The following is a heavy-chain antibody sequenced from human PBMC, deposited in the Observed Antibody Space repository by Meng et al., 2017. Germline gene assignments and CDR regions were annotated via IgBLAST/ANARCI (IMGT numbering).Heavy chain of an antibody. Sequence: AQQQQWGAGLLKPSGTLSLTCAVYGGSFSGYYWSWIRQPPGKGLEWIGEINHSGSTNYNPSLKSRVTISVDTSKNQFSLKLSSVTAADTAVYYCARGTRGYSYGNDYWGQGTLVTVSS. V-gene: IGHV4-34*01. CDR2: INHSGST. J-gene: IGHJ4*02. CDR3: ARGTRGYSYGNDY. D-gene: IGHD5-18*01. CDR1: GGSFSGYY.